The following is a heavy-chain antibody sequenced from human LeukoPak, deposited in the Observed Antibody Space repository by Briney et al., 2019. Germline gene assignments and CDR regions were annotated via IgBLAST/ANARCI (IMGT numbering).Heavy chain of an antibody. CDR2: ISYDGSNK. J-gene: IGHJ4*02. CDR3: ARGGDYDILTGTAADY. V-gene: IGHV3-30*04. Sequence: AGGSLRLSCAASGFTFSSYAMHWVRQAPGKGLEWVAVISYDGSNKYYADSVKGRFTISRDNSKNTLYLQMNSLRAEDTAVYYCARGGDYDILTGTAADYWGQGTLVTVSS. D-gene: IGHD3-9*01. CDR1: GFTFSSYA.